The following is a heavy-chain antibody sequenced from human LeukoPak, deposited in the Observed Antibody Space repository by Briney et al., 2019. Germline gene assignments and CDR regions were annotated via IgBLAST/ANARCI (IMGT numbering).Heavy chain of an antibody. CDR1: GFTFSSYA. CDR3: AKGSSSSWYGPFDY. Sequence: GGSLRLSCAASGFTFSSYAMSWVRQAPGKGLEWVSAISGSGGSTYYADSVKGRFTISRDNSKNTLFLQMNSLRAEDTAVYYCAKGSSSSWYGPFDYWGQGTLVTVSS. V-gene: IGHV3-23*01. CDR2: ISGSGGST. D-gene: IGHD6-13*01. J-gene: IGHJ4*02.